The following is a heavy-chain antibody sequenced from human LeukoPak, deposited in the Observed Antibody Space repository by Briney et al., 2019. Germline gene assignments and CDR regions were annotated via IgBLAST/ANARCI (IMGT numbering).Heavy chain of an antibody. CDR3: ARDYDGFDY. V-gene: IGHV4-59*01. Sequence: SQTLSLTCTVSGGSISSYYWSWIRQPPGKGLEWIGYIYYSGSTNYNPSLKSRVTISVDTSKNQFSLKLSSVTAADTAVYYCARDYDGFDYWGQGTLVTVSS. CDR2: IYYSGST. CDR1: GGSISSYY. D-gene: IGHD5-12*01. J-gene: IGHJ4*02.